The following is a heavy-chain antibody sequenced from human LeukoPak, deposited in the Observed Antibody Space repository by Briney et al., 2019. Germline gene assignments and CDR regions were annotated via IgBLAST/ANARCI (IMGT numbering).Heavy chain of an antibody. CDR3: ARGADQEFDF. Sequence: ASVTVSRKSSGHTFNNNFIHWVRQAPGQGLEWMGMINPRDGTTRTSQNFQGRVTMTRDTSTSTLYMDLSSLRSEDTATYFCARGADQEFDFWGQGTLVTVSS. V-gene: IGHV1-46*02. CDR1: GHTFNNNF. J-gene: IGHJ4*02. CDR2: INPRDGTT.